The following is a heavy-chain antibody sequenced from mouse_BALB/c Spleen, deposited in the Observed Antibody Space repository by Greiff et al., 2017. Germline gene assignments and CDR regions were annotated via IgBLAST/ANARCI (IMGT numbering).Heavy chain of an antibody. Sequence: EVQLVESGGGLVQPGGSRKLSCAASGFTFSSFGMHWVRQAPEKGLEWVAYISSGSSTIYYADTVKGRITISRDNPKNTLFLQMTSLRSEDTAMYYCARGPLHGDWGQGTTLTVSS. CDR1: GFTFSSFG. CDR2: ISSGSSTI. CDR3: ARGPLHGD. V-gene: IGHV5-17*02. J-gene: IGHJ2*01.